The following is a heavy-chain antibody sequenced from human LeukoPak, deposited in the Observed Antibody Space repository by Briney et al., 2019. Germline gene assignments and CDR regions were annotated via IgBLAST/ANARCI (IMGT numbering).Heavy chain of an antibody. Sequence: GGSLRLSCGASGFTVSSNYMSWVRQAPGKGLEWVSVIRPTGTNTYYASSVKGRFTISRDDSKTTLYLQMSSLRAEDTAIYYCAKLPFYETSAPLRDLSFWGQGTLVTVSS. V-gene: IGHV3-53*01. CDR2: IRPTGTNT. CDR1: GFTVSSNY. CDR3: AKLPFYETSAPLRDLSF. J-gene: IGHJ4*02. D-gene: IGHD1-14*01.